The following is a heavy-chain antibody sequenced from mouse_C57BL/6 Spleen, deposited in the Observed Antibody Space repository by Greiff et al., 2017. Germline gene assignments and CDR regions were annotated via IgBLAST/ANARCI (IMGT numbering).Heavy chain of an antibody. V-gene: IGHV5-17*01. J-gene: IGHJ4*01. CDR3: ARPYYDYESYAMDY. CDR1: GFTFSDYG. Sequence: EVKLQESGGGLVKPGGSLKLSCAASGFTFSDYGMHWVRQAPEKGLEWVAYISSGSSTIYYADTVKGRFTISRDNAKNTLFLQMTSLRSEDTAMYYCARPYYDYESYAMDYWGQGTSVTVSS. D-gene: IGHD2-4*01. CDR2: ISSGSSTI.